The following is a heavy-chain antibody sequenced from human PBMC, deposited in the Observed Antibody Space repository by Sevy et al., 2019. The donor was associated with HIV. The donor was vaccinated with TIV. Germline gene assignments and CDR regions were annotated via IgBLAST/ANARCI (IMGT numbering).Heavy chain of an antibody. J-gene: IGHJ4*02. CDR2: IKSTTDGGTT. V-gene: IGHV3-15*01. CDR3: TTAPNYDFWSGYSSGKDY. CDR1: GFTFSNAW. Sequence: GGSLRLSCAASGFTFSNAWMSWVRQAPGKGLEWVGRIKSTTDGGTTDYAAPVKGRFTISRDDSKNTLYLQMNSLKTEDTAVYYCTTAPNYDFWSGYSSGKDYWGQGTLVTVSS. D-gene: IGHD3-3*01.